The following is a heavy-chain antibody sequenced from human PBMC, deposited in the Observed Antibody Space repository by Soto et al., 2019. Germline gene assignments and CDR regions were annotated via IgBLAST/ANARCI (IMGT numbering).Heavy chain of an antibody. CDR3: ARQLERVDLTEGFEY. V-gene: IGHV4-4*02. Sequence: QVQLHESGPGLVEPSGTLSLTCAVSGDSISSSHWWSWVRQHQGQGLEWIGEIFHSGTTKYNPSLESRVTMSVDKSNNQLSLQLRSVTAAETAVYYCARQLERVDLTEGFEYWGQGTLATVSS. CDR2: IFHSGTT. CDR1: GDSISSSHW. J-gene: IGHJ4*02. D-gene: IGHD1-1*01.